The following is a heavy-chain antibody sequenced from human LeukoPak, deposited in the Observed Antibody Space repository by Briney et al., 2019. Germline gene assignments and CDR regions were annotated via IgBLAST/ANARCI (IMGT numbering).Heavy chain of an antibody. V-gene: IGHV4-61*02. Sequence: PSQTLSLTCTVSGGSISSGSYYWSWIRQPAGKGLGWIGRIYTSGSTNYNPSLKSRVTLSVDTSKNQFSLKLSSVTAADTAVYYCARGAYYDILTDYYNPSPFDYWGQGTLVTVSS. CDR1: GGSISSGSYY. CDR3: ARGAYYDILTDYYNPSPFDY. D-gene: IGHD3-9*01. J-gene: IGHJ4*02. CDR2: IYTSGST.